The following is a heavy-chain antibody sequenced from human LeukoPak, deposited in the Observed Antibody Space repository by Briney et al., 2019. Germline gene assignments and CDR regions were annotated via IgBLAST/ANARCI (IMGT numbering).Heavy chain of an antibody. CDR3: ARDDGGDNNWGSIDY. CDR1: GFTFSGYS. D-gene: IGHD3-16*01. CDR2: ISSSSTTI. V-gene: IGHV3-48*04. Sequence: GGSLRLSCAASGFTFSGYSMNWVRQAPGKGLEWVSYISSSSTTIYYADSVKGRFTVSRDNAKNSLYLQMSSLRPEDTGVYYCARDDGGDNNWGSIDYWGQGTLVTVSS. J-gene: IGHJ4*02.